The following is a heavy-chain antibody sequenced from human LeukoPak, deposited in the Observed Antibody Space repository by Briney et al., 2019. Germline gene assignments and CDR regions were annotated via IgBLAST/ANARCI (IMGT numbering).Heavy chain of an antibody. CDR2: IIPILGIA. CDR3: ARDIVVVTASGMDV. J-gene: IGHJ6*02. V-gene: IGHV1-69*04. CDR1: GGTFSSYA. Sequence: SVKVSCKASGGTFSSYAISWVRQAPGQGLEWMRRIIPILGIANYAQKFQGRVTITADKSTSTAYMELSSLRSEDTAVYYCARDIVVVTASGMDVWGQGTTVTVSS. D-gene: IGHD2-21*02.